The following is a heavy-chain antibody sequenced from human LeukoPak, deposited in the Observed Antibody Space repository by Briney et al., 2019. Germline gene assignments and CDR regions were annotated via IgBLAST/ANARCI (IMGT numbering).Heavy chain of an antibody. CDR2: ISSNGRNT. CDR1: GFTFISYA. V-gene: IGHV3-64*01. CDR3: AREDYGSGSYPLDY. J-gene: IGHJ4*02. Sequence: GGSLRLSCAASGFTFISYALHWVRQAPGKGLEYVSAISSNGRNTYYANSVKGRFTISRDNSKNTLYLQMGSLRAEDTAVYYCAREDYGSGSYPLDYWGQGTLVTVSS. D-gene: IGHD3-10*01.